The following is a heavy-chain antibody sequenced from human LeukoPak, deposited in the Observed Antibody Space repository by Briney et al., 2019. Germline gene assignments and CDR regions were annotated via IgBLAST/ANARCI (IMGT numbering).Heavy chain of an antibody. CDR2: IYYSGNT. V-gene: IGHV4-39*01. J-gene: IGHJ4*02. CDR1: GFTFSSYVMH. Sequence: GPLRLSCAASGFTFSSYVMHWVRQPPGKGLEGIGSIYYSGNTYYNPSLKSQVSISIDTSKNQFSLRLTSVTAADTAVYYCARQAGSGLFILPGGQGTLVTVSS. CDR3: ARQAGSGLFILP. D-gene: IGHD3/OR15-3a*01.